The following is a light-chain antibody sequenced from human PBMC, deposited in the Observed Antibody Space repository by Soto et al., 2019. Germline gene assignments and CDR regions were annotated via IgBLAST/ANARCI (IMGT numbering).Light chain of an antibody. CDR2: GAS. Sequence: EIVLTQSPGTLSLSPGGRATLSCRASQSVSSSLAWSQQKPGQAPRLLIYGASSRATGIPDRFSGSGSGTDFTLTISTLEPEDFAVYYCHQYGSSPLTFGQGTKVEIK. V-gene: IGKV3-20*01. CDR1: QSVSSS. CDR3: HQYGSSPLT. J-gene: IGKJ1*01.